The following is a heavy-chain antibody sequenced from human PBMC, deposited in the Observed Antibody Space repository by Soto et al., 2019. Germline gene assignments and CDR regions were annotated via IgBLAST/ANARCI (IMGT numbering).Heavy chain of an antibody. CDR1: GFTFTTYA. V-gene: IGHV3-23*01. Sequence: EVQLLESGGDLVQPGGSLRLSCVASGFTFTTYAMSWVRQAPDKGLEWVSSVGRSGDDTYYADSVKGRLTISRDNSKNPWYLRMTSLRGEDTAVYYCAFSYHCDYWGQGTLVTVSS. J-gene: IGHJ4*02. CDR2: VGRSGDDT. CDR3: AFSYHCDY.